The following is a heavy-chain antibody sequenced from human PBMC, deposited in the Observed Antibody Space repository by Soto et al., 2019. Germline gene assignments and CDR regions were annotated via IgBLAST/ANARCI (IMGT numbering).Heavy chain of an antibody. V-gene: IGHV1-69*13. Sequence: SVKISCKASGGTFSSYAISWVRHAPGQGLEWMGGIIPIFGTANYAQKFQGRVTITADESTSTAYMELSSLRSEDTAVYYCARGVPTIFGVEKTFDYWGQGTLVTVS. CDR1: GGTFSSYA. CDR3: ARGVPTIFGVEKTFDY. J-gene: IGHJ4*02. CDR2: IIPIFGTA. D-gene: IGHD3-3*01.